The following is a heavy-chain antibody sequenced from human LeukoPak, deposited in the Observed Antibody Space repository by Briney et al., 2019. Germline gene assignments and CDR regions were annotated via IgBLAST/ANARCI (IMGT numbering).Heavy chain of an antibody. V-gene: IGHV5-51*01. CDR3: VTLDSGGFYVGAH. J-gene: IGHJ4*02. D-gene: IGHD3-22*01. CDR2: IHPGNSDT. Sequence: EESLKISCKGSGYSFTTYWIGWVRQMPGKGLEWMGIIHPGNSDTRYRPSFQGQVTISADKSISTAYLQWSSLEASDSAMYYCVTLDSGGFYVGAHWGQGTLVTVSS. CDR1: GYSFTTYW.